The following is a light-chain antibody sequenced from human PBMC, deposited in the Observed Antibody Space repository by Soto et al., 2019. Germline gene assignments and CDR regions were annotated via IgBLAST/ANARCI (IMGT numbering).Light chain of an antibody. CDR1: QNLRSPS. V-gene: IGKV3-20*01. CDR2: GAF. J-gene: IGKJ2*01. CDR3: QQYGSIPYT. Sequence: DIVLTQSPGTLSLSAGESATLSCNASQNLRSPSLAWYQQKPGQTPRLLISGAFTRAAGIPDRFSGSVTGSDFAFTISRLEPQDSAVYYCQQYGSIPYTFGQGA.